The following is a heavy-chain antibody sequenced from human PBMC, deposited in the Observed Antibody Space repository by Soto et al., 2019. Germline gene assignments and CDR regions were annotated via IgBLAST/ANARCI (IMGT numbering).Heavy chain of an antibody. J-gene: IGHJ4*02. V-gene: IGHV3-7*01. Sequence: EVQLVESGGGLVQPGGSLRISCAVSGFSISSYWMSWVRQAPGKGLEWVASIKEDGSEIYYVESVRGRFTISRDSAENSLHLLMNSLSAEDTGVYFCARDVGFDYVNWGQGTLGTVSS. D-gene: IGHD3-16*01. CDR3: ARDVGFDYVN. CDR1: GFSISSYW. CDR2: IKEDGSEI.